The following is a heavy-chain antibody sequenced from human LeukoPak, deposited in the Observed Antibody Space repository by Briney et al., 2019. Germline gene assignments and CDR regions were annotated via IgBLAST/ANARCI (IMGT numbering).Heavy chain of an antibody. J-gene: IGHJ4*02. V-gene: IGHV4-39*01. Sequence: SETLSLTCTVSGASICSSNSYWGWIRQPPGKGLEWIGSIYYSGNTYYNASLKSQVSISIDTSKNQFSLRLTSVTAADTAVYYCARQAGSGLFILPGGQGTLVTVSS. D-gene: IGHD3/OR15-3a*01. CDR2: IYYSGNT. CDR3: ARQAGSGLFILP. CDR1: GASICSSNSY.